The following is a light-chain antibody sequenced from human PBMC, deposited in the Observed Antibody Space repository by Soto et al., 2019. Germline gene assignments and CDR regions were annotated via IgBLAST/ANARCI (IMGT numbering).Light chain of an antibody. CDR1: QSLSSNY. CDR3: QQDVSDTIK. CDR2: GVS. V-gene: IGKV3-20*01. J-gene: IGKJ5*01. Sequence: EIALTKSPFTLYTSPPYIATLSCRASQSLSSNYLAWYQQRPGQAPRLLIYGVSSRATGVPVSFSGSGSGTDFTLTISRLEPEDFAVYYCQQDVSDTIKFAQGTRLEI.